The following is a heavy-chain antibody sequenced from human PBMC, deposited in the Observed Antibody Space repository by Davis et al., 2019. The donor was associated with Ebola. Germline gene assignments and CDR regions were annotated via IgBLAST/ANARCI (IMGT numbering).Heavy chain of an antibody. CDR1: GGSFSGYY. J-gene: IGHJ4*02. D-gene: IGHD3-3*01. V-gene: IGHV4-39*01. Sequence: SQTLSLTRAVYGGSFSGYYWGWIRHPPGKGLEWIGSIYYSGCTYYNPSLKSRVTISVDTSKNQFSLKLSSVTAADTAVYYCARHLFSGVAVHHFDYWGQGTLVTVSS. CDR3: ARHLFSGVAVHHFDY. CDR2: IYYSGCT.